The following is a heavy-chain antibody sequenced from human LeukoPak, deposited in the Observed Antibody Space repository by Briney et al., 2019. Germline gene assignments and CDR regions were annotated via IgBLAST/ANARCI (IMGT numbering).Heavy chain of an antibody. Sequence: SGPALVKPTQTLTVTCTFSGFSLRASGVCVSGLRQPRGKALEWLARIDGDDDKYYSPSLTSRLSISKDTSKNQVVLTMSNMDPVDTATYYCARMLTFSGADAGLENDFNYAYIDVWGKGTTVSVS. CDR3: ARMLTFSGADAGLENDFNYAYIDV. D-gene: IGHD5-24*01. V-gene: IGHV2-70*11. CDR2: IDGDDDK. CDR1: GFSLRASGVC. J-gene: IGHJ6*03.